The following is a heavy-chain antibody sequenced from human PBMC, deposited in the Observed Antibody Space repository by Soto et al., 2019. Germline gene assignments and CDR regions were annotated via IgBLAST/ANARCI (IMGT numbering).Heavy chain of an antibody. CDR3: AKTPRYSYGYNFDY. J-gene: IGHJ4*02. D-gene: IGHD5-18*01. V-gene: IGHV3-23*01. Sequence: EVQLLESGGGLVQPGGSLRLSCAASGFTFSSYAMSWVRQAPGKGLEWVSAISGSGGSTYYADSVKGRFTISRDNSKNTLYLQITSLRAEDTAVYYCAKTPRYSYGYNFDYWGQGTLVTVSS. CDR2: ISGSGGST. CDR1: GFTFSSYA.